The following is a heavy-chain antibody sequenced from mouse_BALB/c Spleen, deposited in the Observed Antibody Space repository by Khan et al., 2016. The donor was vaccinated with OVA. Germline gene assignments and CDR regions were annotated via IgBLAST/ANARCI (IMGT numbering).Heavy chain of an antibody. D-gene: IGHD3-1*01. J-gene: IGHJ3*01. CDR3: VRDGGYQRNGGWFAY. Sequence: QVQLQQSGAELARPGASVKMSCKASGYTFTSYTIHWIKLRPGQGLEWIGYINPSNGYTNYNQKFKDKATLTADKSSTTAYMQLSSLTSDDSAVFYGVRDGGYQRNGGWFAYWGQGTPVTVSA. V-gene: IGHV1-4*01. CDR1: GYTFTSYT. CDR2: INPSNGYT.